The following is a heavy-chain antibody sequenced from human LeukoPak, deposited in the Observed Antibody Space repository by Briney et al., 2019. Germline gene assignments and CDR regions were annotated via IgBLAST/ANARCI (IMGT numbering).Heavy chain of an antibody. Sequence: ASVKVSCKASGYTFTGYYMHWVRQAPGQGLEWMGWINPNSGGTNYAQKLQGRVTMTTDTSTSTAYMELRSLRSDDTAVYYCARAGRYFDWLLPLYYFDYWGQGTLVTVSS. CDR3: ARAGRYFDWLLPLYYFDY. CDR1: GYTFTGYY. J-gene: IGHJ4*02. CDR2: INPNSGGT. D-gene: IGHD3-9*01. V-gene: IGHV1-2*02.